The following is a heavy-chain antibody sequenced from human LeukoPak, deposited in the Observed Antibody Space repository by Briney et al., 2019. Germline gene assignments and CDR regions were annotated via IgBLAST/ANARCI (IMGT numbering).Heavy chain of an antibody. Sequence: SETLSLTCAVSGGSISSSNWWSWVRQPPGKGLEWIGEIYHSGSTNYNPSLKSRVTISVDTSKNQFSLKLSSVTAADTAVYYCARADSSSWALSFDYWGQGTLVTVSS. V-gene: IGHV4-4*02. CDR2: IYHSGST. J-gene: IGHJ4*02. D-gene: IGHD6-13*01. CDR1: GGSISSSNW. CDR3: ARADSSSWALSFDY.